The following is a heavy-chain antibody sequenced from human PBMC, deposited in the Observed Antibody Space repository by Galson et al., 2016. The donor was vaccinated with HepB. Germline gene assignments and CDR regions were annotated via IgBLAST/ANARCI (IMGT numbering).Heavy chain of an antibody. CDR3: ARDLTNYNGGWSMFDY. D-gene: IGHD6-19*01. CDR2: NSTRTGDR. V-gene: IGHV1-18*01. Sequence: SVKVSCKASGYAFHTHSISWLRQAPGQRPEWMGWNSTRTGDRDYAQKFQGRVTMTTDRATETVYMELRSITSDDTAMYYCARDLTNYNGGWSMFDYWGQGTLVTVSS. J-gene: IGHJ4*02. CDR1: GYAFHTHS.